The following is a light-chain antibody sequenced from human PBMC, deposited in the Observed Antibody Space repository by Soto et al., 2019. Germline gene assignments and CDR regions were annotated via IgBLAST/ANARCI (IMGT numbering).Light chain of an antibody. CDR2: DNT. CDR1: NSNIGADYG. CDR3: QSFDSSFIGLV. Sequence: QSVLTQPRSVTGAPGQRVTISCTGSNSNIGADYGVHWYQQFPETAPKLLIYDNTNRPSGVPDRFSGSKSGTSASLAITGLQAEDEADYYCQSFDSSFIGLVFGGGTKVTVL. J-gene: IGLJ2*01. V-gene: IGLV1-40*01.